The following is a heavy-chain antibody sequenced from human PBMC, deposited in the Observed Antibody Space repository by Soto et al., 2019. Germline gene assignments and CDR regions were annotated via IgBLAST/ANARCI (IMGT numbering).Heavy chain of an antibody. J-gene: IGHJ5*02. D-gene: IGHD6-19*01. CDR3: ARGRGRYSSGWSWFDP. Sequence: SETLSLTCGVSGGTIRSPDWWTWVRQPPGKGLEWIGEVFQSGSTNYTPSLESRVTISVDKSKNQFSLTLTSVTAADTAVYFCARGRGRYSSGWSWFDPWGQGILVTVSS. CDR2: VFQSGST. V-gene: IGHV4-4*02. CDR1: GGTIRSPDW.